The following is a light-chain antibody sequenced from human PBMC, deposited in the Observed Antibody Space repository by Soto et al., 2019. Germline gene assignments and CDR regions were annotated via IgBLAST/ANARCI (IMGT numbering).Light chain of an antibody. CDR3: QQYYSAPIA. Sequence: DIVMTQSPDSLAVSLGERATISCKASQTVFHVANNKNYLTWYQHRPGQPPKLLIKWASTRDSGVPDRFSGSGSGTDFTLTISSLQAEDVAVYYCQQYYSAPIAFGPGTKVEIK. CDR1: QTVFHVANNKNY. CDR2: WAS. V-gene: IGKV4-1*01. J-gene: IGKJ3*01.